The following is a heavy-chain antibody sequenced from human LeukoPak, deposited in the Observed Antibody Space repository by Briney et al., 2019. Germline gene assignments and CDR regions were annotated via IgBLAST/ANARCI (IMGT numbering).Heavy chain of an antibody. CDR2: INHSGST. CDR3: ARDAAITGIWFDP. V-gene: IGHV4-34*01. CDR1: GGPFSGYY. D-gene: IGHD1-20*01. Sequence: PSETLSLTCAVYGGPFSGYYWSWIRQPPGKGLEWIGEINHSGSTNYNPSLKSRVTISVDTSKNQFSLKLSSVTAADTAVYYCARDAAITGIWFDPWGQGTLVTVSS. J-gene: IGHJ5*02.